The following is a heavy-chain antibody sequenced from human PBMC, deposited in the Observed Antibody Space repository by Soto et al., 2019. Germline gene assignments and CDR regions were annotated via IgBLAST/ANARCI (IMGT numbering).Heavy chain of an antibody. D-gene: IGHD6-19*01. Sequence: QVQLVESGGGVVQPGRSLRLSCAASGFTFSSYGMHWVRQAPGKGLEWVAVISYDGSNKYYADSVKGRFTISRDNSKNTLYLQMNSLRAEDTAVYYCAKDLRGSSGWYYFDYWGQGTLVTVSS. J-gene: IGHJ4*02. CDR3: AKDLRGSSGWYYFDY. V-gene: IGHV3-30*18. CDR1: GFTFSSYG. CDR2: ISYDGSNK.